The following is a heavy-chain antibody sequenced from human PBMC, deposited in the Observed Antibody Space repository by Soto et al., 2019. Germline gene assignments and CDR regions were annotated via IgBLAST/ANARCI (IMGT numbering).Heavy chain of an antibody. CDR2: ITNDGRDK. V-gene: IGHV3-30*18. CDR1: GFTFNNYG. D-gene: IGHD6-13*01. CDR3: AKDQGIAASHGID. Sequence: QVQLVESGGGVVQPGRSLRLSWAASGFTFNNYGMHWVRQAPGKGLEWVATITNDGRDKYYADSVKGRLTISRDNSKNTVYLQMNSLRAEETAFYYCAKDQGIAASHGIDWGQGTMVTVSS. J-gene: IGHJ3*01.